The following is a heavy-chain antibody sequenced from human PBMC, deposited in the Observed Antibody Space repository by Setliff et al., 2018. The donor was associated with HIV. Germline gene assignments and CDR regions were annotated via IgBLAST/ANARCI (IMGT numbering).Heavy chain of an antibody. CDR1: GFTFSSYS. CDR2: ISGSGDIT. D-gene: IGHD6-6*01. CDR3: ARDRERGQYSRSAVGGYYYYYMDV. J-gene: IGHJ6*03. Sequence: GGSLRLSCAASGFTFSSYSMTWVRQAPGKGLEWVSVISGSGDITAYAASVKGRFTISRDNAKNSLYLQMNNLRAEDTAFYYCARDRERGQYSRSAVGGYYYYYMDVWGKGTTVTVSS. V-gene: IGHV3-23*01.